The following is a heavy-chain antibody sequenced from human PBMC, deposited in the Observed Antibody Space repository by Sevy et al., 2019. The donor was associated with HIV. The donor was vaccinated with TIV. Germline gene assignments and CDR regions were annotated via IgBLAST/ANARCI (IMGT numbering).Heavy chain of an antibody. D-gene: IGHD3-16*01. CDR3: ARHPLGNWFDL. CDR1: GGSISSSRHY. J-gene: IGHJ5*02. CDR2: RFYSGGA. V-gene: IGHV4-39*01. Sequence: SETLSLTCNVSGGSISSSRHYWGWIRQSPGKSLEWIGSRFYSGGAYYNPSLQSRVTMSVDTSKNQFYLNVNSVTAADTAVYYCARHPLGNWFDLWGQRILVTVSS.